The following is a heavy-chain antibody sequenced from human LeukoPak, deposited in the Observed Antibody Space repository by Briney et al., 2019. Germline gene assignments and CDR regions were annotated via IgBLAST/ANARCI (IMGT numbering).Heavy chain of an antibody. Sequence: GGSLRLSCAASGFTFSSYAMSWVRQAPGKGLEWVSAISGSGGSTYYADSVKGRFTISRDNAKNSLYLQMNSLRAEDTAVYYCARDVLGGYSSGWYDIDYWGQGTLVTVSS. CDR3: ARDVLGGYSSGWYDIDY. D-gene: IGHD6-19*01. CDR1: GFTFSSYA. V-gene: IGHV3-23*01. J-gene: IGHJ4*02. CDR2: ISGSGGST.